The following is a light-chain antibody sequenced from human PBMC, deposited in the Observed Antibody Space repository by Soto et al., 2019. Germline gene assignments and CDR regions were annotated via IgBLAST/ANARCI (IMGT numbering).Light chain of an antibody. V-gene: IGLV2-23*02. CDR2: EVS. CDR3: CSYGGRNTFV. Sequence: QSALAQPASVSGSPGQSTTISCTGTSSDVGSYNLVSWYQQHPGKAPKLMIYEVSKRPSGVSNRFSGSKSGNTASLTISGLQAEDEADYSCCSYGGRNTFVFGSGTKLTVL. CDR1: SSDVGSYNL. J-gene: IGLJ1*01.